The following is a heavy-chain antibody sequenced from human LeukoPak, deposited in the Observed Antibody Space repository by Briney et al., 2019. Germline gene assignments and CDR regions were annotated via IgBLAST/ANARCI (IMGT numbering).Heavy chain of an antibody. J-gene: IGHJ5*02. V-gene: IGHV3-21*01. D-gene: IGHD1-26*01. Sequence: GGSLRLSCAASGFTFSAYSINWVRQAPGRGLEWVSSISSSGTYIYYADSVKGRFTISRDNVKNSLSLQMNSLRAEDTAVYYCARYFRYSGSYHHWFDPWGQGTLVTVSS. CDR1: GFTFSAYS. CDR2: ISSSGTYI. CDR3: ARYFRYSGSYHHWFDP.